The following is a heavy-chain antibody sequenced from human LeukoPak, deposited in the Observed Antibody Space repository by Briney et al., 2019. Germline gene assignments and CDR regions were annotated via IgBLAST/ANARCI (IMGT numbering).Heavy chain of an antibody. CDR3: ATGVYSSSWYDAFDI. J-gene: IGHJ3*02. CDR2: ISSSGSTI. CDR1: GFTFSDYY. Sequence: PGGSLRLSCAASGFTFSDYYMSWIRQAPGKGLEWVSYISSSGSTIYYADSVKGRFTISRDNAKNSLYLQMNSLRAEDTAVYYCATGVYSSSWYDAFDIWGQGTMVTVSS. V-gene: IGHV3-11*01. D-gene: IGHD6-13*01.